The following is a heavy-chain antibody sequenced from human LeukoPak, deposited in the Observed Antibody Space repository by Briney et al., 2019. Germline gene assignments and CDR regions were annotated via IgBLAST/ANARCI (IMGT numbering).Heavy chain of an antibody. CDR2: IYYSGST. J-gene: IGHJ4*02. D-gene: IGHD3-22*01. Sequence: SQTLSPTCTVSGGSISSGGYYWSWIRQHPGTGLEWIGYIYYSGSTYYNPSLKSRVTISVDTSKNQFSLKLSSVTAADTAVYYCARDRQYYYDSRGYLDYWGQGTLVTVSP. CDR1: GGSISSGGYY. V-gene: IGHV4-31*03. CDR3: ARDRQYYYDSRGYLDY.